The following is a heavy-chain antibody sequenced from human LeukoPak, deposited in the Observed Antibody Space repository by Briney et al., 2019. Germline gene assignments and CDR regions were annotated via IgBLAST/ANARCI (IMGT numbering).Heavy chain of an antibody. J-gene: IGHJ5*02. D-gene: IGHD6-19*01. CDR2: ISYDGSNK. CDR3: AKDRHDRIAVAGEFVS. Sequence: GRSLRLTRAASGFTFSDHAMHWVRQAPGKGLEWVAVISYDGSNKYYADSVKGRFTISRDNSKNTLYLQMNSLRAEDTAVYYCAKDRHDRIAVAGEFVSWGQGTLVTVSS. CDR1: GFTFSDHA. V-gene: IGHV3-30*04.